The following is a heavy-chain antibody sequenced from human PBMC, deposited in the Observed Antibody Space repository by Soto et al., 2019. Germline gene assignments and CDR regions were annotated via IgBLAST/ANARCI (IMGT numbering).Heavy chain of an antibody. J-gene: IGHJ4*02. CDR3: AGHYYGPAY. Sequence: PGGSLRLSCTASGFTVSSNYMSWVRQAPGKGLDWVSLISKTGDTYYAASVEGRFIISRDNSKNTLYLQMNSLRAEDTAVYYCAGHYYGPAYWGQGTLVTVSS. CDR1: GFTVSSNY. V-gene: IGHV3-66*04. CDR2: ISKTGDT. D-gene: IGHD4-17*01.